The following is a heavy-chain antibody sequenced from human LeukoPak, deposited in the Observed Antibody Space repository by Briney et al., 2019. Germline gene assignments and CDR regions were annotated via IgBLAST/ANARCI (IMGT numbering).Heavy chain of an antibody. CDR1: GFIVSSNY. V-gene: IGHV3-53*01. J-gene: IGHJ4*02. Sequence: GGSLRLSCAASGFIVSSNYMNWVRQTPGKGLEWVSVIYTDGSTYYADSVKGRFTISRDISRNTVHLQMNSLRAGDTAVYYCARDPHGYNSYFDYWGQGTLVTVSS. D-gene: IGHD5-24*01. CDR2: IYTDGST. CDR3: ARDPHGYNSYFDY.